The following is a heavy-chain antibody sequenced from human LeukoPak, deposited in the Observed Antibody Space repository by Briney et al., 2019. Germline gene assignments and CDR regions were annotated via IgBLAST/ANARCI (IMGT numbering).Heavy chain of an antibody. CDR2: ISYDGSNK. V-gene: IGHV3-30*18. CDR1: GFTFSSYG. Sequence: GRSLRLSCAASGFTFSSYGMHWVRQAPGKGLEWVAVISYDGSNKYYADSVKGRFTISRDNSKNTLYLQMNSLRAEDTAVYYCAKARVPRRDYFDYWGQGTLVTVSS. J-gene: IGHJ4*02. D-gene: IGHD5-24*01. CDR3: AKARVPRRDYFDY.